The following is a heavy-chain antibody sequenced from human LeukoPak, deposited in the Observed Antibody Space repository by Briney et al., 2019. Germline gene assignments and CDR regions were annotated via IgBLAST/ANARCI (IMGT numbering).Heavy chain of an antibody. CDR2: IIPIFGTA. V-gene: IGHV1-69*13. J-gene: IGHJ4*02. D-gene: IGHD3-22*01. CDR1: GGTFSSYA. Sequence: ASVKVSCKASGGTFSSYAISWVRQAPGQGLEWMGGIIPIFGTANYAQKFQGRVTITADESTSTAYMELSSLRSEDTAVYYCAFTYYHDSSADYWGQGTLVTVSS. CDR3: AFTYYHDSSADY.